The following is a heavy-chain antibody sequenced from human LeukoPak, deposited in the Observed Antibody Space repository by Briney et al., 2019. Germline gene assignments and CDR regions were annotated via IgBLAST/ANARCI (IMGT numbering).Heavy chain of an antibody. CDR1: GFTFDDYA. V-gene: IGHV3-23*01. Sequence: GGSLRLSCAASGFTFDDYAMHWVRQAPGKGLEWVSAISGSGGSTYYADSVKGRFTISRDNSKNTLYLQMNSLRAEDTAVYYCAKDDKYAAGLFDFDYWGQGTLVTVSS. CDR3: AKDDKYAAGLFDFDY. CDR2: ISGSGGST. J-gene: IGHJ4*02. D-gene: IGHD6-13*01.